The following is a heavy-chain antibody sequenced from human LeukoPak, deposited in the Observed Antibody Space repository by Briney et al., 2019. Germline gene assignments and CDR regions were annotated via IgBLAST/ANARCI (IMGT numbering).Heavy chain of an antibody. V-gene: IGHV4-34*01. CDR3: ATRSSIAYYFDY. Sequence: SETLSLTCAVYGGSFSGYYWSWIRQPPGKGLEWIGEINHSGSTNYNPSLKSRVTISVDTSKNHFSLKLSSVTAADTAVYYCATRSSIAYYFDYWGQGTLVTVSS. CDR1: GGSFSGYY. D-gene: IGHD6-6*01. CDR2: INHSGST. J-gene: IGHJ4*02.